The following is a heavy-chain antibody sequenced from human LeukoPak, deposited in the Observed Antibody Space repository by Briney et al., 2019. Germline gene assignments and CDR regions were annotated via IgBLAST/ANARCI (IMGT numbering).Heavy chain of an antibody. CDR1: GYTFTGYY. CDR2: INPNSGGT. CDR3: ARADSWDAFDI. V-gene: IGHV1-2*02. Sequence: ASVKVSCKASGYTFTGYYMHWVRQAPGQGLEWMGWINPNSGGTNYAQKFQGRVTMARDTSISKAYMELSRLRSDDTAVYYCARADSWDAFDIWGQGTMVTVSS. D-gene: IGHD1-26*01. J-gene: IGHJ3*02.